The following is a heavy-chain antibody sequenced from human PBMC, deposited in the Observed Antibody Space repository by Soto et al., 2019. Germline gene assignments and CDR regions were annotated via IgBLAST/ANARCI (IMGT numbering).Heavy chain of an antibody. V-gene: IGHV3-23*01. J-gene: IGHJ4*02. Sequence: EVQLLESGGGLVQPGGSLRLSCAASGFTFSSYAMSWVRQAPGKGLEWVSAISGSGGSTYYADSVKGRFTISRDNSKNPLYLQMNSLRAEDTAVYYCAKDQWEDRGSSDIDYWGQGTLVTVSS. CDR3: AKDQWEDRGSSDIDY. CDR1: GFTFSSYA. D-gene: IGHD1-26*01. CDR2: ISGSGGST.